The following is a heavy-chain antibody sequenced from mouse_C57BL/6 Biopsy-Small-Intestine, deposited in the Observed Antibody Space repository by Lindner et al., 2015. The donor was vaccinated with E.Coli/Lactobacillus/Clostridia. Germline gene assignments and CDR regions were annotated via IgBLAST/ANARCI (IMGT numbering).Heavy chain of an antibody. D-gene: IGHD2-1*01. CDR2: ILPGSAST. Sequence: VQLQESGAELMKPGTSVKLSCKATGYTFTGYWIEWVNQRPGHGLEWIGEILPGSASTDYNEKFRGKATFSADSSSNTAYMQLSSLTTEDSAIYYCARRFGNSYYFDSWGQGTTLTVSS. J-gene: IGHJ2*01. V-gene: IGHV1-9*01. CDR1: GYTFTGYW. CDR3: ARRFGNSYYFDS.